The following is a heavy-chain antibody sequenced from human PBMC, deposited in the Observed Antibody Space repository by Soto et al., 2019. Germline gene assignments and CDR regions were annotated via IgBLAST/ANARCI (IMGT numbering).Heavy chain of an antibody. CDR1: GYCVISGYD. Sequence: SETLSIRCAVCGYCVISGYDWGFIRQPPGKGLEWIGSIYHSGSTYYNPSLKSRVTISVDTSKNQFSLKLSSVTAADTAVYYCARLCTNGVCPNDYWGQGTLVTVSS. V-gene: IGHV4-38-2*01. D-gene: IGHD2-8*01. J-gene: IGHJ4*02. CDR2: IYHSGST. CDR3: ARLCTNGVCPNDY.